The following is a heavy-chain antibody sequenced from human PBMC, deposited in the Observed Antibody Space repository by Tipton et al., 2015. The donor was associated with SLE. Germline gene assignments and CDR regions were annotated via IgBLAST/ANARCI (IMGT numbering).Heavy chain of an antibody. CDR1: RGSLNGFH. CDR3: ARGRHLVVVIPGGRDYGLDV. J-gene: IGHJ6*02. Sequence: TLSLTCTVSRGSLNGFHWTWIRQPPGKRLEWIGYISDSGTTDYNPSLRSRVTLSADMSKSQFSLKVTPVTAADTAVYYCARGRHLVVVIPGGRDYGLDVWGQGTTVTVSS. CDR2: ISDSGTT. V-gene: IGHV4-59*12. D-gene: IGHD2-21*01.